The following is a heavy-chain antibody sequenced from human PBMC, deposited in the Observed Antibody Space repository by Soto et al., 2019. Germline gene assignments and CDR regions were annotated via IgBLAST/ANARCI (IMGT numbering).Heavy chain of an antibody. Sequence: PGESLKISCQGFGCTFTNYWIGWVRQMPGKGLEWMGIIYPGDSDTRISPSFQGQVTISADKSISTAYLQWSSLKASDTAIFYCAIRLHDSGYYFDYWGQGTLVSVSS. D-gene: IGHD3-3*01. CDR1: GCTFTNYW. J-gene: IGHJ4*02. V-gene: IGHV5-51*01. CDR2: IYPGDSDT. CDR3: AIRLHDSGYYFDY.